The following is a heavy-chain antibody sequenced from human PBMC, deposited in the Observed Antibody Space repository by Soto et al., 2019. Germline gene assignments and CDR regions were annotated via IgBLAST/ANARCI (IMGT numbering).Heavy chain of an antibody. Sequence: QVQLVESGGGVVQPGRSLRLSCAASGFTFSSYGMHWVRQAPGKGLEWVAVISYDGSNKYYADSVKGRFTISRDNSKNTLYLQMNSLRAEDTAVYYCAKEVAARYYYYYGMDVWGQGTTVTVSS. CDR1: GFTFSSYG. CDR3: AKEVAARYYYYYGMDV. J-gene: IGHJ6*02. CDR2: ISYDGSNK. D-gene: IGHD6-6*01. V-gene: IGHV3-30*18.